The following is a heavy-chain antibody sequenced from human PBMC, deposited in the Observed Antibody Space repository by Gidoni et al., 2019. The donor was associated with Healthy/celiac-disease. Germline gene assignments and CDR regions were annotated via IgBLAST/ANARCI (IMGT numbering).Heavy chain of an antibody. Sequence: QVQLVQSGAEVKKPGASVKVSCKASGYTFTRYGISWVRQAPGQGLEWMGWISAYNGNTNDAQKLQGRVTMTTDTSTSTAYMELRSLRSDDTAVYYCAREGVGLRRAVAGKGADYWGQGTLVTVSS. CDR2: ISAYNGNT. V-gene: IGHV1-18*01. CDR1: GYTFTRYG. D-gene: IGHD6-19*01. J-gene: IGHJ4*02. CDR3: AREGVGLRRAVAGKGADY.